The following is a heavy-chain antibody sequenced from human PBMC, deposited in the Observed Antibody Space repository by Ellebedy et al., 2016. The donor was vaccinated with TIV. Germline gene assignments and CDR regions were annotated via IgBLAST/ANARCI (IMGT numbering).Heavy chain of an antibody. CDR3: ARSGGSWYYYGMDV. J-gene: IGHJ6*02. CDR1: GGSFSGYY. D-gene: IGHD2-15*01. Sequence: SETLSLTXAVYGGSFSGYYWSWIRQPPGRGLEWIGEINHSGSTNYNPSLKSRVTISVDTSKNQFSLKLSSVTAADTAVYYCARSGGSWYYYGMDVWGQGTTVTVSS. V-gene: IGHV4-34*01. CDR2: INHSGST.